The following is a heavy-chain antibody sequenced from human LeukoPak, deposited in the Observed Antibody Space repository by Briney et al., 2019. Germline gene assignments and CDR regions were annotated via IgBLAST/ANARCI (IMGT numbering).Heavy chain of an antibody. CDR1: GYTFITYY. CDR2: INPNSGGT. D-gene: IGHD3-3*01. Sequence: ASVKVSCKASGYTFITYYMHWVRQAPGQGLEWMGWINPNSGGTNYAQKFQGRVTMTRDTSISTAYMELSRLRSDDTAVYYCARDRGRSYYDFWSGYFNNWFDPWGQGTLVTVSS. V-gene: IGHV1-2*02. J-gene: IGHJ5*02. CDR3: ARDRGRSYYDFWSGYFNNWFDP.